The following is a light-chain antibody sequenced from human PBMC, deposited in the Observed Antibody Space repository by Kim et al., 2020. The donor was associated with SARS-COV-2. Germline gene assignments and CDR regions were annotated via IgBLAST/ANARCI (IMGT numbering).Light chain of an antibody. Sequence: QSVLTQPPSVSVAPGQKVTISCSGSSSNIGNNYVTWYQQLPGTAPKLLIYDNNKRPSGIPDRFSGSKSGTSATLGITGLQTGDEADYYCGTWDSSLNLVVLGGGTQLTVL. CDR2: DNN. CDR3: GTWDSSLNLVV. CDR1: SSNIGNNY. J-gene: IGLJ2*01. V-gene: IGLV1-51*01.